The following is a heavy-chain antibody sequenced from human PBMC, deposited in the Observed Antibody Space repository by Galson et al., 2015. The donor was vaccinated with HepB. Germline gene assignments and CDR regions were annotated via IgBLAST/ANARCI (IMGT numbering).Heavy chain of an antibody. CDR3: ARDQPDYYGSGSSFDY. CDR1: GFTVSSNY. J-gene: IGHJ4*02. D-gene: IGHD3-10*01. V-gene: IGHV3-66*01. CDR2: IYSGGST. Sequence: SLRLSCAASGFTVSSNYMSWVRQAPGKGLEWVSVIYSGGSTYYADSVKGRFTISRDNSKNTLYLQMNSLRAEDTAVYYCARDQPDYYGSGSSFDYWGQGTLVTVSS.